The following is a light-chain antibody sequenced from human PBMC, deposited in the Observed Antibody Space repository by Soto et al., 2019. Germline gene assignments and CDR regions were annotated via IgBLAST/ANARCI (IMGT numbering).Light chain of an antibody. CDR1: QSVSSSY. Sequence: EIVLTQSPGTLSLSPGESATLSCLASQSVSSSYLAWYQQKPGQAPRLLIYGASTRATGIPARFSGSGFGTEFTLTISSLESEDFAVYYCQQYGDLPPTFGQGTKVDI. CDR3: QQYGDLPPT. CDR2: GAS. J-gene: IGKJ1*01. V-gene: IGKV3-20*01.